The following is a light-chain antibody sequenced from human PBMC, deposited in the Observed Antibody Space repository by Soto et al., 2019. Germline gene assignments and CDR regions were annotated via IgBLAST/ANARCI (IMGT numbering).Light chain of an antibody. V-gene: IGLV2-8*01. CDR1: SSDVGAYTY. Sequence: QSALTQPPSASGSPGQSVTISCTGTSSDVGAYTYVSWYQQYPGKAPKLRIYEVSKRPSGVPDRFSGSKSGNTASLTVSGLQAEDEADYYCTSYVGSNIWVFGGGTKLTVL. CDR3: TSYVGSNIWV. CDR2: EVS. J-gene: IGLJ3*02.